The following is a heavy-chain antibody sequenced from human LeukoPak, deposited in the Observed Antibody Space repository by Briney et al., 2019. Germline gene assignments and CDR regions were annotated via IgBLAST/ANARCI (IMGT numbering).Heavy chain of an antibody. J-gene: IGHJ4*03. Sequence: SETLSLTCAVYGGSFSRYYWSWIRQSPGKGLEWIAEINHRGDTNYNPSVKSRVTISVDTSKNQFSLKVTSLTAADTAVYFCARGPTISETGYFDYWGQGTLVAVSS. D-gene: IGHD1-1*01. V-gene: IGHV4-34*01. CDR2: INHRGDT. CDR3: ARGPTISETGYFDY. CDR1: GGSFSRYY.